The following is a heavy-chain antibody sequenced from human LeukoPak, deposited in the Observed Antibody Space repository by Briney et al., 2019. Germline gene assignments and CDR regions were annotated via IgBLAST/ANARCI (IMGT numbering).Heavy chain of an antibody. CDR3: AGGIAAAGGFDC. V-gene: IGHV3-21*06. J-gene: IGHJ4*02. Sequence: PGGALLLSFAVSGFPLSIYRMKWVRQATGKGLERVSSISSSSSYIYYAGSVKGRFTISGDNAKNSLYQQMNSLRAEDTAVYYCAGGIAAAGGFDCWGQGSLVTVSS. D-gene: IGHD6-13*01. CDR1: GFPLSIYR. CDR2: ISSSSSYI.